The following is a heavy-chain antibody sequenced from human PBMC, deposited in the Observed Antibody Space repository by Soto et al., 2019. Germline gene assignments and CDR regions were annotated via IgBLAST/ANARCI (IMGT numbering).Heavy chain of an antibody. CDR2: IIPRFGTT. CDR1: GGSFSKYT. Sequence: SVKVSCKASGGSFSKYTVNWVRQAPRQGLGWMGGIIPRFGTTNYAPTLQDRVTITADESMNTVYMELSSLRSEDTALYYCARGRGLYNSGRSQLDSWGQGTLVTVSS. J-gene: IGHJ4*02. D-gene: IGHD1-1*01. CDR3: ARGRGLYNSGRSQLDS. V-gene: IGHV1-69*13.